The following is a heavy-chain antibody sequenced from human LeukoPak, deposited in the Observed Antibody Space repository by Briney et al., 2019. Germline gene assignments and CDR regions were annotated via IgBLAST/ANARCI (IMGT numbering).Heavy chain of an antibody. CDR3: ARDLGYSGYGGDY. CDR1: GFTLNNYP. D-gene: IGHD5-12*01. V-gene: IGHV3-7*01. Sequence: GGSLRLSCIASGFTLNNYPAMHWVRQAPGKGLEWVANIKQDGSEKYYVDSVKGRFTISRDNAKNSLYLQMNSLRAEDTAVYYCARDLGYSGYGGDYWGQGTLVTVSS. CDR2: IKQDGSEK. J-gene: IGHJ4*02.